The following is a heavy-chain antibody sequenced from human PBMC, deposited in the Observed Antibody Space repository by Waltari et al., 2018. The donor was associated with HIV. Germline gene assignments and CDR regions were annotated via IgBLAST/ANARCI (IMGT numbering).Heavy chain of an antibody. D-gene: IGHD1-1*01. CDR2: INHRGYT. J-gene: IGHJ6*02. CDR3: TRYKWPGRGYYYGLDV. Sequence: QVQLHQWGAGLLKPSETLSLTCAVYGDHFNAYNCNWIRQSPGKGLEWIGDINHRGYTHYHPSLTGRVSMSVDTSKNQVSLRLTSVTAADTAVYYCTRYKWPGRGYYYGLDVWGQGTTVVVS. CDR1: GDHFNAYN. V-gene: IGHV4-34*01.